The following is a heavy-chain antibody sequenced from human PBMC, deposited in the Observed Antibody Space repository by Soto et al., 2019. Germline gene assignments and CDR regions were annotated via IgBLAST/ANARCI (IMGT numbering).Heavy chain of an antibody. CDR2: INAGNGNT. CDR3: ARDKVVAATRVYYYGMDV. V-gene: IGHV1-3*01. Sequence: ASVKVSCKASGYTFTSYAMHWVCQAPGQRLEWMGWINAGNGNTKYSQKFQGRVTITRDTSASTAYMELSSLRSEDTAVYYCARDKVVAATRVYYYGMDVWGQGTTVTVSS. D-gene: IGHD2-15*01. J-gene: IGHJ6*02. CDR1: GYTFTSYA.